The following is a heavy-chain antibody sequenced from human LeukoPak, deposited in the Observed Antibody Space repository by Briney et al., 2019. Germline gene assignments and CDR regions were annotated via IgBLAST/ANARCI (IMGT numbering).Heavy chain of an antibody. CDR2: ISNSGSSI. D-gene: IGHD3-3*01. CDR1: GFTFSDSY. V-gene: IGHV3-11*04. Sequence: GGSLRLSCAASGFTFSDSYMTWIRQAPGKGLEWVSYISNSGSSIYYADSVKGRFTTSRDNAKSALYLQMNSLRAEDTAVYYCARDAAYDFRNPYRYFQHWGQGTLVTVSS. CDR3: ARDAAYDFRNPYRYFQH. J-gene: IGHJ1*01.